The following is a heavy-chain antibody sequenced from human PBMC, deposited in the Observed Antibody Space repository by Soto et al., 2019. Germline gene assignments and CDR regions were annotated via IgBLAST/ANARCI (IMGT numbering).Heavy chain of an antibody. V-gene: IGHV1-69*02. CDR2: IIPILGIA. D-gene: IGHD3-3*01. J-gene: IGHJ4*02. CDR1: GGTFSSYT. CDR3: ARGESVGVVIPFDY. Sequence: QVQLVQSGAEVKKPGSSVKVSCKASGGTFSSYTISWVRQAPGQGLEWMGRIIPILGIANYAQKFQGRVTITADKSTSTAYMELSSLRSEATAVYYCARGESVGVVIPFDYWGQGTLVTVSS.